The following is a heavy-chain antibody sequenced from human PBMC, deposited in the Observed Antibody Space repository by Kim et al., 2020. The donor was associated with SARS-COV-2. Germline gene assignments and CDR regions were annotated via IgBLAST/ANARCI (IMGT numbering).Heavy chain of an antibody. J-gene: IGHJ6*02. CDR2: ITNETGGGTT. Sequence: GGSLRLSCAASGFTFSNAWMNWVRQAPGKGLEWVARITNETGGGTTDYAAPVRCRFTISRDDAKNTLYLQMNSLKNEDTAVYYCPRDMNYYYDSSGYDRNYYYYYGMDVWGQGTPVTVSS. CDR3: PRDMNYYYDSSGYDRNYYYYYGMDV. V-gene: IGHV3-15*01. D-gene: IGHD3-22*01. CDR1: GFTFSNAW.